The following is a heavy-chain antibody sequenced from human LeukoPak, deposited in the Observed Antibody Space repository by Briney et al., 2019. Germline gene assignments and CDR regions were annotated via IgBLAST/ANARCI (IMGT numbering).Heavy chain of an antibody. CDR1: GESFSGYY. V-gene: IGHV4-34*01. D-gene: IGHD6-19*01. J-gene: IGHJ5*02. Sequence: SETLSLTCAVYGESFSGYYWSWIRQPPGKGLEWIGEINHSGTTNYNVSLKSRVIISVDTSKNQFSLNLSSVTAADTAVYYCARLDSSGWYLGSPPLNWFDPWGQGTLVTVSS. CDR2: INHSGTT. CDR3: ARLDSSGWYLGSPPLNWFDP.